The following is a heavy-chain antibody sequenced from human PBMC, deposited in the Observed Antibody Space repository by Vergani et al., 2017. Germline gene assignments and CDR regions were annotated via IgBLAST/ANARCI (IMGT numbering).Heavy chain of an antibody. CDR1: GFTFSHYS. CDR3: AKEGVGARNFDY. V-gene: IGHV3-21*01. J-gene: IGHJ4*02. Sequence: EVQMVESGGGLVKPGGSLRLSCVASGFTFSHYSMNWVRQAPGKGLEWVSSISGNNDDVYYADSVKGRFTISRDNSKNTLYLQMNSLRAEDTAVYYCAKEGVGARNFDYWGQGTLVTVSS. D-gene: IGHD1-26*01. CDR2: ISGNNDDV.